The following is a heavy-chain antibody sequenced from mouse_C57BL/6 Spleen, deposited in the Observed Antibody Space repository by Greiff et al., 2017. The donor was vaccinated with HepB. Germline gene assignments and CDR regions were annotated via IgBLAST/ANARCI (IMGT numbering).Heavy chain of an antibody. CDR2: ILPGSGST. D-gene: IGHD1-1*01. J-gene: IGHJ2*01. CDR1: GYTFTGYW. Sequence: QVQLQQSGAELMKPGASVKLSCKATGYTFTGYWIEWVKQRPGHGLEWIGEILPGSGSTNYNEKFKGKATFTADTSSNTAYMQLSSLTTEDSAIYYCASEALEIYSDTSFDYWGQGTTLTVSS. V-gene: IGHV1-9*01. CDR3: ASEALEIYSDTSFDY.